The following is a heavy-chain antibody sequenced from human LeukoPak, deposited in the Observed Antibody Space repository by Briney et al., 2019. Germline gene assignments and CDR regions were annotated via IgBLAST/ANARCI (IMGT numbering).Heavy chain of an antibody. D-gene: IGHD6-19*01. Sequence: SQTLSLTCAVSGGSISSGGYSWSWIRQPPGKGLEWIGYIYHSGSTNYNPSLKSRVTISVDTSKNQFSLKLSSVTAADTAVYYCASGAVADYKAAFDIWGQGTMVTVSS. CDR1: GGSISSGGYS. CDR3: ASGAVADYKAAFDI. V-gene: IGHV4-30-2*01. J-gene: IGHJ3*02. CDR2: IYHSGST.